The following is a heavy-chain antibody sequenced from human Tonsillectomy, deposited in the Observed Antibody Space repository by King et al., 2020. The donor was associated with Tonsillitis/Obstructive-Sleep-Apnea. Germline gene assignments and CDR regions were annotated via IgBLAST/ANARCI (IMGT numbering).Heavy chain of an antibody. J-gene: IGHJ4*02. CDR3: ARGGDNWNYGFDY. D-gene: IGHD1-7*01. CDR2: INHSGST. CDR1: GGSFRDYY. Sequence: VQLQQWGAGLLKPSETLSLTCAVYGGSFRDYYWSWIRQPPGKGLEWIGEINHSGSTNYNPSLKSRVSISVDTSKNQFSLKLGPVTAAETAVYYCARGGDNWNYGFDYWGQGTLVTVSS. V-gene: IGHV4-34*01.